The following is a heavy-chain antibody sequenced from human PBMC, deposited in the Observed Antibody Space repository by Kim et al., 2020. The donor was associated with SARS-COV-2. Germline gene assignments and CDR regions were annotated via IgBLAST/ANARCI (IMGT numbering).Heavy chain of an antibody. Sequence: GGSLRLSCAASGFTFSSYWMHWVRQAPGKGLVWVSRINSDGSITNYADSVKGRFTVSRENAKNTLYLQMNSLRVEDTALYYCAPRGYSNYNGFDPWGQRTLVTVSS. D-gene: IGHD4-4*01. CDR3: APRGYSNYNGFDP. J-gene: IGHJ5*02. V-gene: IGHV3-74*01. CDR1: GFTFSSYW. CDR2: INSDGSIT.